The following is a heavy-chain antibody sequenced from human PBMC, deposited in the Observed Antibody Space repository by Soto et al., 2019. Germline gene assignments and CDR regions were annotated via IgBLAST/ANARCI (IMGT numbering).Heavy chain of an antibody. Sequence: GGSLRLSCAASGFTFSSYVMSWVRQAPGKGLEWVSGISGRGGSTYYADSVKGRFTISRDNSKNTLYLQMNSLRVEDTAVYYCAKGDIAAAVHGMDVWGQGTTVTVSS. D-gene: IGHD6-13*01. CDR2: ISGRGGST. CDR1: GFTFSSYV. CDR3: AKGDIAAAVHGMDV. J-gene: IGHJ6*02. V-gene: IGHV3-23*01.